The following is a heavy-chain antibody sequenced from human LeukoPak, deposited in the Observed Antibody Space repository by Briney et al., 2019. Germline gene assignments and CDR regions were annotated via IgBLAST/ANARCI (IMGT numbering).Heavy chain of an antibody. D-gene: IGHD1-26*01. V-gene: IGHV4-4*09. CDR3: ARLVGYYYYMDV. Sequence: SETLSLTCTVSGGSISSYYRSWIRQPPGKGLEWIGYIYTSGSTNYNPSLKSRVTISVDTSKNQFSLKLSSVTAADTAVYYCARLVGYYYYMDVWGKGTTVTVSS. CDR2: IYTSGST. CDR1: GGSISSYY. J-gene: IGHJ6*03.